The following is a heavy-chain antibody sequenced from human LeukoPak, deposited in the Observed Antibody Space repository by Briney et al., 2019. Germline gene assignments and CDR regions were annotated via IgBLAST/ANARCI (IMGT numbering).Heavy chain of an antibody. Sequence: GGSLRLSCAASGFTLSNAWMSWVRQAPGKGLEWVDRIKSKTDGGTTDYAAPVKGRFTISRDDSKNTLYLQMNSLKTEDTAVYYCTTGESGSGQIAYGDYGAYFDYWGQGTLVTVSS. CDR1: GFTLSNAW. CDR2: IKSKTDGGTT. J-gene: IGHJ4*02. CDR3: TTGESGSGQIAYGDYGAYFDY. V-gene: IGHV3-15*01. D-gene: IGHD4-17*01.